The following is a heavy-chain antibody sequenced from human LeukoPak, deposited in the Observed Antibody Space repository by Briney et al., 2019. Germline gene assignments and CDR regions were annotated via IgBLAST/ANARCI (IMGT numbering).Heavy chain of an antibody. CDR1: GGSISSSSYY. Sequence: SETLSLTCIVSGGSISSSSYYWGWIRQPPGKGLEWIGSIYYSGSTYYNPSLKSRVTISVDTSKNQFSLKLSSVTAADTAVYYCARLVWWFDPWGQGTLVTVSS. D-gene: IGHD2-2*01. CDR2: IYYSGST. V-gene: IGHV4-39*07. CDR3: ARLVWWFDP. J-gene: IGHJ5*02.